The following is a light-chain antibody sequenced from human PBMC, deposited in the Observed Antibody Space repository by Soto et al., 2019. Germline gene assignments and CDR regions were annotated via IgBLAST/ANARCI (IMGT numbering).Light chain of an antibody. Sequence: VGKRVDLSCRASQSIRSWLAWYQQKPGKAPKLLIYDAYSLESGVPSRFSGRRSGTESTLTSGLLQPADFAVHSCQHYDKWRGEFGQGTKVDIK. CDR3: QHYDKWRGE. CDR2: DAY. J-gene: IGKJ1*01. V-gene: IGKV1-5*01. CDR1: QSIRSW.